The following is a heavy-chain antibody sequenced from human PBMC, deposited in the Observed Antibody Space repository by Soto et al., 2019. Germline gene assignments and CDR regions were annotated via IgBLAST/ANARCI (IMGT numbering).Heavy chain of an antibody. CDR1: GFSLSTSGVG. CDR2: IYWDADK. V-gene: IGHV2-5*02. D-gene: IGHD3-10*01. Sequence: QITLKQSGPTLVKPTQTLTLTCTFSGFSLSTSGVGVGWIRQPPGKALEWLTLIYWDADKRYNPSLKSRLTTTKDTSKNQVVLTMTNMDPVDTATYYCVVVRDGVFDYWGQGTLVTVSS. J-gene: IGHJ4*02. CDR3: VVVRDGVFDY.